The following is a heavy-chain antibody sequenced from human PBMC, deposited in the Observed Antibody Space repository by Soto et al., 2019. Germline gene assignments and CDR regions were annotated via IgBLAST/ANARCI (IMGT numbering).Heavy chain of an antibody. J-gene: IGHJ6*02. CDR2: IIPIFGTA. V-gene: IGHV1-69*13. CDR1: GGTFSSYA. Sequence: SVKVSCKASGGTFSSYAISWVRQAPGQGLEWMGGIIPIFGTANYAQKFQGRVTITADESMSTAYMELSSLRSEDTAVYYCARDRDSSSPRSNYYYYYGMDVWGQGTTVTVSS. CDR3: ARDRDSSSPRSNYYYYYGMDV. D-gene: IGHD6-6*01.